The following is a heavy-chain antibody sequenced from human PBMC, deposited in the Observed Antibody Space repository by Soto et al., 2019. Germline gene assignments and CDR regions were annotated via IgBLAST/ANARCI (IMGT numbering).Heavy chain of an antibody. CDR1: GYSFTSYW. V-gene: IGHV5-51*01. J-gene: IGHJ3*02. CDR3: ARQGGVDYSNYMGAFDI. Sequence: GESLKISCNGSGYSFTSYWIGWVRQMPGKGLEWMGIIYPGDSDTRYSPSFQGQVTISADKSISTAYLQWSSLKASDTAMYYCARQGGVDYSNYMGAFDIWGQGTMVTVSS. D-gene: IGHD4-4*01. CDR2: IYPGDSDT.